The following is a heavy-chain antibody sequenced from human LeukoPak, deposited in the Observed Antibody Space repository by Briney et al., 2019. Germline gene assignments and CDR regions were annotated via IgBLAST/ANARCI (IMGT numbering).Heavy chain of an antibody. Sequence: LETLSLTCTVSGGSISSSTYYWGWIRQPPGKGLEWIGSIYYSGSTYYNPSLKSRVTISVDTSKNQFSLKLSSVTAADTAVYYCATPRSGYSQFDYWGQGTLVTVSS. CDR1: GGSISSSTYY. J-gene: IGHJ4*02. CDR3: ATPRSGYSQFDY. D-gene: IGHD3-3*01. CDR2: IYYSGST. V-gene: IGHV4-39*01.